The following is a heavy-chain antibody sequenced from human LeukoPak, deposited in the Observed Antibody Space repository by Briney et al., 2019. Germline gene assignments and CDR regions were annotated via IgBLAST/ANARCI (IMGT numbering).Heavy chain of an antibody. J-gene: IGHJ4*02. CDR1: GYSISSGYY. V-gene: IGHV4-38-2*01. D-gene: IGHD5-18*01. CDR2: IYPGGNT. Sequence: SETLSLTCVVSGYSISSGYYWGWIRQPPGKGLEWIGSIYPGGNTYYNPSLKSRVTISVDTSRNQFSLKLSYVTAADTAVYYCVGGSGYSGVWGQGTLVTVSS. CDR3: VGGSGYSGV.